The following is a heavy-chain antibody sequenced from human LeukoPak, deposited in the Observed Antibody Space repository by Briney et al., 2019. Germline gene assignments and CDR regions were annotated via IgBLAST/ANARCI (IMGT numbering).Heavy chain of an antibody. J-gene: IGHJ4*02. D-gene: IGHD6-13*01. Sequence: GGSLRLSCAASGFSFSSYAMSWVRQAPGKGLEWVSTISGSGGNTYYADSVKGRFTISRDNSKNALYLQMNRLRAEDTAIYYCAKDGRVEQQFYYFDYWGQGTLVTVSS. CDR3: AKDGRVEQQFYYFDY. CDR2: ISGSGGNT. CDR1: GFSFSSYA. V-gene: IGHV3-23*01.